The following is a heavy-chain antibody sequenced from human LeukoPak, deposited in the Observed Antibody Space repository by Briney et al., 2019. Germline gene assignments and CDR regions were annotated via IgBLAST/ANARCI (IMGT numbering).Heavy chain of an antibody. CDR1: RGSTSSGGYY. J-gene: IGHJ3*02. V-gene: IGHV4-31*03. D-gene: IGHD3-9*01. CDR3: AREARVDRAFDI. CDR2: IYYSGNT. Sequence: PSQTLSLTCTVSRGSTSSGGYYWSWIRQHPGKGLEWIGYIYYSGNTYYNPSLKSRVTISVDTSKNQFSLKLSSVTAADTAVYFCAREARVDRAFDIWGQGTMVTVSA.